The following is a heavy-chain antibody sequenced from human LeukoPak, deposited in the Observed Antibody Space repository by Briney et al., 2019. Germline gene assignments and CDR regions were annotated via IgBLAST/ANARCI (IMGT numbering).Heavy chain of an antibody. J-gene: IGHJ4*02. D-gene: IGHD6-13*01. CDR1: GFTFSSYW. CDR3: ARPWYSSSWYPFDY. V-gene: IGHV3-7*01. Sequence: PGGSLRLSCAASGFTFSSYWMSWVRQAPGKGLEWVANINQDGSEMNYVDSVKGRFTISRDDAKNSLFLQMNSLGVEDTAVYYCARPWYSSSWYPFDYWGQGNLVTVSS. CDR2: INQDGSEM.